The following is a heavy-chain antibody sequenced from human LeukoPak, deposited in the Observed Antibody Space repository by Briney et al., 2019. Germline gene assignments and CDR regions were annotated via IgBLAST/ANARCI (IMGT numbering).Heavy chain of an antibody. V-gene: IGHV3-30*04. CDR2: ISYDGSNK. Sequence: GGSLRLSCAASGFTFSSYAMHWVRQAPGKGLEWVAVISYDGSNKYYADSVKGRFTISRDNSKNTLYLQMNSLRAEDTAVYYCARDLYDILTGHYLYYFDYWGQGTLVTVSS. D-gene: IGHD3-9*01. CDR3: ARDLYDILTGHYLYYFDY. CDR1: GFTFSSYA. J-gene: IGHJ4*02.